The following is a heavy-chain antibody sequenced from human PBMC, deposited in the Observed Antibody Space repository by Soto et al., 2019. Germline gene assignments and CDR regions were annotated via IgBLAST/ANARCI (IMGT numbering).Heavy chain of an antibody. Sequence: PSETLSLTCSVSGGSMNGYYWSWIRQTPGQGLEWLGFIYFSGSTRYNPSLMSRLTISLDKSKRQFSMSLSSVTAAGTAVYYCARSVATPGTNIDFWGQGTLVTVSS. CDR2: IYFSGST. V-gene: IGHV4-4*09. J-gene: IGHJ4*02. CDR3: ARSVATPGTNIDF. CDR1: GGSMNGYY. D-gene: IGHD6-13*01.